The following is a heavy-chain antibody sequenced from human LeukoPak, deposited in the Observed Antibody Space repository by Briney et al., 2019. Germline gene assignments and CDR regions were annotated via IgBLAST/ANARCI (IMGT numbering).Heavy chain of an antibody. Sequence: ASVKVSCKASGYTFTSYGISWVRQAPGQGLEWMGWISAYNGNTNYAQKLQGRVTMTTDTSTSTAYMELRSLRSDDTAVYYCARGAAYSSSWFHPYYFDYWGQGTLVTVSS. CDR1: GYTFTSYG. J-gene: IGHJ4*02. D-gene: IGHD6-13*01. CDR2: ISAYNGNT. CDR3: ARGAAYSSSWFHPYYFDY. V-gene: IGHV1-18*01.